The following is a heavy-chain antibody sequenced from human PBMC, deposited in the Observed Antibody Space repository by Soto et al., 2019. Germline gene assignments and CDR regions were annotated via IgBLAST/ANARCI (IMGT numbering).Heavy chain of an antibody. V-gene: IGHV4-59*01. J-gene: IGHJ6*02. CDR3: ARRGASGYSRGWDYYYYGMDV. D-gene: IGHD3-3*01. Sequence: SETLSLTSTVSGGSISSYYWSWIRRPPGKGLERIGYIYYSGSTNYNPSLKSRVTISVDTAKNQFSLKLSSGTAADTAVSYCARRGASGYSRGWDYYYYGMDVWGQGTTVTVSS. CDR2: IYYSGST. CDR1: GGSISSYY.